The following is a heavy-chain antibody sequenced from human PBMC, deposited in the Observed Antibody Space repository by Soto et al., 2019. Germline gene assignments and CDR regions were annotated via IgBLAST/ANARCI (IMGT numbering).Heavy chain of an antibody. J-gene: IGHJ6*02. CDR2: INSDGSST. CDR3: ARDRRTYGMDV. CDR1: GSTFSSYW. Sequence: GSLRLSCAASGSTFSSYWMHWVRQAPGKGLVWVSRINSDGSSTSCADSVKGRFTISRDNAKNTLYLQMNSLRAEDTAVYYCARDRRTYGMDVWGQGTTVTVSS. V-gene: IGHV3-74*01.